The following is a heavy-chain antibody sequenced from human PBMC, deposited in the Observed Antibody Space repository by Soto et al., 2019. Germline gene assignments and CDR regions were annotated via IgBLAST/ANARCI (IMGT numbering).Heavy chain of an antibody. Sequence: RLSCAISGFAFSRDAMSWVRQAPGKGLEWVSAISGSGGSTYYADSVKGRFTISRDNSKNTLYLQMNSLRAEDTAVYYCAKGRVGANTPTHYYGMDVWGQGTTVTV. J-gene: IGHJ6*02. CDR2: ISGSGGST. D-gene: IGHD1-26*01. CDR3: AKGRVGANTPTHYYGMDV. V-gene: IGHV3-23*01. CDR1: GFAFSRDA.